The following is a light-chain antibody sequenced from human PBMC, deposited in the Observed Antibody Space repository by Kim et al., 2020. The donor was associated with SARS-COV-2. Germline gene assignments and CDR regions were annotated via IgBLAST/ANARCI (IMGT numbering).Light chain of an antibody. CDR2: GTS. CDR3: QQFGSSRTWT. J-gene: IGKJ1*01. Sequence: PGDRATLSCRASQSVTSTYVAWYQQKPGQAPRLLIYGTSTRAAGIPGRFSGGGSGTEYTLTISRLEREDFAIYYCQQFGSSRTWTFGQGTKVDIK. V-gene: IGKV3-20*01. CDR1: QSVTSTY.